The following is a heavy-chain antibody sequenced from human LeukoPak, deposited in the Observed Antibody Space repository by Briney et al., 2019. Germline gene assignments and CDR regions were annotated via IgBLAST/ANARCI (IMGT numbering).Heavy chain of an antibody. CDR3: ARLVVEAGSYYSDY. J-gene: IGHJ4*02. D-gene: IGHD2-15*01. Sequence: SETLSLTCTVSRGSISSTGYYWGWIRQPPGKGLEWNGSIYYSGSTYYNPSLKSRVTISVDTSKNQFSLRLSSVTAADTAIYYCARLVVEAGSYYSDYWGQGTLVTVSS. CDR2: IYYSGST. CDR1: RGSISSTGYY. V-gene: IGHV4-39*01.